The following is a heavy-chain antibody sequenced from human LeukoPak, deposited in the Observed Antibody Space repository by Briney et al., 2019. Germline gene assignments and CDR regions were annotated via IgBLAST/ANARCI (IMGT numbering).Heavy chain of an antibody. D-gene: IGHD6-19*01. Sequence: SETLSLTCAVYGESFSGYYWSWIRQPPGKGLEWIGEINHSGSTNYNPSLKSRVTISVDTSKNQFSLKLSSVTAADTAVYYCARGLGRSSGWYRWKNWFDPWGQGTLVTVSS. J-gene: IGHJ5*02. CDR3: ARGLGRSSGWYRWKNWFDP. CDR1: GESFSGYY. CDR2: INHSGST. V-gene: IGHV4-34*01.